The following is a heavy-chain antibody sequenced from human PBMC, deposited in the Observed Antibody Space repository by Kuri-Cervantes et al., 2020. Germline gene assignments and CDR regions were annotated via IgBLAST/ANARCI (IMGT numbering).Heavy chain of an antibody. V-gene: IGHV3-9*01. J-gene: IGHJ4*02. Sequence: GGSLRLSCAASGFTFDDYAMHWVRQAPGKGLEWVSGISWNSGSIGYADSVKGRFTISRDNAKNSLYLQMNSLRAEDTALYYCAKDMSYYDNPLEGMVYWGQGTLVTVSS. CDR2: ISWNSGSI. D-gene: IGHD3-22*01. CDR1: GFTFDDYA. CDR3: AKDMSYYDNPLEGMVY.